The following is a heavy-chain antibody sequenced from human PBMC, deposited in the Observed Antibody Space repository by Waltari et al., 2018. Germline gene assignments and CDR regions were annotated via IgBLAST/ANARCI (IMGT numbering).Heavy chain of an antibody. CDR3: AREAGSGIDWYYDY. D-gene: IGHD2-21*02. Sequence: QMQESGPGLVKPSETLSLMCSVSDFSISSGFYWGWLRQSPGKGLEWIGSISDSGTTSYNPSLQSRVTISIDTSKNQFSLKLGSVTAADTAVFYCAREAGSGIDWYYDYWGQGILVTVSS. J-gene: IGHJ4*02. CDR2: ISDSGTT. V-gene: IGHV4-38-2*02. CDR1: DFSISSGFY.